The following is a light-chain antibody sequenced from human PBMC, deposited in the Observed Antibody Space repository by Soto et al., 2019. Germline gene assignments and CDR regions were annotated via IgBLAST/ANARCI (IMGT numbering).Light chain of an antibody. J-gene: IGLJ2*01. Sequence: QSVLTQPPSVSGAPGQRVTISCTGSSSNIGAGYDVHWYQQLPGTAPKLLIYGNSTRPSGVPDRFSGSKSGTSASLAITGLQAEDEAEYYCQSYDSSLSTHVVFGGGTKLTVL. V-gene: IGLV1-40*01. CDR1: SSNIGAGYD. CDR2: GNS. CDR3: QSYDSSLSTHVV.